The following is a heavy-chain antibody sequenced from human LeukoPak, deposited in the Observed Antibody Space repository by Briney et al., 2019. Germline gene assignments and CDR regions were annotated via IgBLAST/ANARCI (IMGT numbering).Heavy chain of an antibody. D-gene: IGHD2-15*01. CDR2: IYYSGST. V-gene: IGHV4-30-4*01. CDR3: ARDQPRYCSGGSCYGMDV. CDR1: GGSISSGDYY. Sequence: PSETLSLTCTVSGGSISSGDYYWSWIRQPPGKGLEWIGYIYYSGSTYYNPSLKSRVTISVDTSKNQFSLKLSSVTAADTAVYYCARDQPRYCSGGSCYGMDVWGQGTTVTVSS. J-gene: IGHJ6*02.